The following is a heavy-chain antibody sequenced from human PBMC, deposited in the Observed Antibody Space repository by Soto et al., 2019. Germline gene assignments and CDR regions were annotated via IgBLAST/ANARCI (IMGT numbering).Heavy chain of an antibody. J-gene: IGHJ5*02. D-gene: IGHD5-12*01. CDR1: GYTFTGYY. V-gene: IGHV1-2*04. CDR2: INPNSGGT. Sequence: QVQLVQSGAEVKKPGASVKVSCKASGYTFTGYYMHWVRQAPGQGLEWMGWINPNSGGTNYAQKFQGWVTMTRDTSISTAYMELSRLRSDDTAVYYCARGDYSGYDLGRRFDPWGQGTLVTVSS. CDR3: ARGDYSGYDLGRRFDP.